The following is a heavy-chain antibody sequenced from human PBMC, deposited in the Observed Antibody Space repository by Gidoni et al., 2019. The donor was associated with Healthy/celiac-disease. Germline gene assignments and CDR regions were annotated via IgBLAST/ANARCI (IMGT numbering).Heavy chain of an antibody. CDR2: IKPSGGST. CDR3: ARGGHSSGYGVGYADAFDI. Sequence: QVQLVQSGAEVKKPGASVKVSCKASGYTFTSYYMHWVRQDPGQGLEWMGIIKPSGGSTSYAQKFQGRVTMTRDTSTSTVYMELSSLRSEDTAVYYWARGGHSSGYGVGYADAFDIWGQGTMVTVSS. J-gene: IGHJ3*02. CDR1: GYTFTSYY. V-gene: IGHV1-46*01. D-gene: IGHD3-22*01.